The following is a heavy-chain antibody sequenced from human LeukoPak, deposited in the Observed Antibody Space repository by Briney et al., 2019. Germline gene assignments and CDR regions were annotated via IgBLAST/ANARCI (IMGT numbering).Heavy chain of an antibody. CDR3: ARDFYDILTGFEGFDY. V-gene: IGHV3-48*02. J-gene: IGHJ4*02. CDR1: GXTFSSYS. D-gene: IGHD3-9*01. CDR2: ISSSSSTI. Sequence: GGSLRLSCAASGXTFSSYSMNWVRXAPGKGLEWVSYISSSSSTIYYADSVKGRFTISRDNAKNSLYLQMNSLRDEDTAVYYCARDFYDILTGFEGFDYWGQGTLVTVSS.